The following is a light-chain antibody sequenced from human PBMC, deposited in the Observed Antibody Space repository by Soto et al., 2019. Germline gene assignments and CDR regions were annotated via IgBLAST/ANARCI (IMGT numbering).Light chain of an antibody. CDR2: GAS. J-gene: IGKJ3*01. CDR3: QQYNNWPPIT. Sequence: EIVMTQSPGTLSVSPGARVTLSCRASQSVSSDLAWYQQKPGQAPRLLLYGASTRATGIPARFSGSGSGTEFTLTISSLQSEDSAVYYGQQYNNWPPITFGPGTKVDIQ. V-gene: IGKV3-15*01. CDR1: QSVSSD.